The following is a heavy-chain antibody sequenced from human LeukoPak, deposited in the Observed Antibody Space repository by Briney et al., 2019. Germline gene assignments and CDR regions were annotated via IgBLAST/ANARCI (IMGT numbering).Heavy chain of an antibody. V-gene: IGHV3-30*04. CDR2: ISYDGANK. J-gene: IGHJ6*04. Sequence: GGSLRLSCAASGFTFSRYAMHWVRQAPGKGLGWVAVISYDGANKHNADSVKGRFSISKDSSKNTLYLQMDSLRPEDTAVYYCARDQAVSGSNYYYGVDVWGKGTTVTVSS. CDR1: GFTFSRYA. D-gene: IGHD6-19*01. CDR3: ARDQAVSGSNYYYGVDV.